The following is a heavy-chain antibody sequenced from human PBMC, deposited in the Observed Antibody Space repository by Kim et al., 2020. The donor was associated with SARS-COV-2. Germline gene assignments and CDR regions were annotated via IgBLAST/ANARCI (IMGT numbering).Heavy chain of an antibody. J-gene: IGHJ2*01. CDR1: GFTFSSYA. Sequence: GGSLRLSCAASGFTFSSYAMSWVRQAPGKGLEWVSAISGSGGSTYYADSVKGRFTISRDNSKNTLYLQMNSLRAEDTAVYYCAKDKSPRDGYNLGYFDLWGRGTLVTVSS. CDR3: AKDKSPRDGYNLGYFDL. V-gene: IGHV3-23*01. CDR2: ISGSGGST. D-gene: IGHD5-12*01.